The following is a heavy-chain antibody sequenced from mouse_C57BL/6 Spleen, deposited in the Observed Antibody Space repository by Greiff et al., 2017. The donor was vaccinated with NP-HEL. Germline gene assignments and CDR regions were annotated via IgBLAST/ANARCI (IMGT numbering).Heavy chain of an antibody. D-gene: IGHD6-1*01. J-gene: IGHJ3*01. V-gene: IGHV1-82*01. CDR1: GYAFSGSW. Sequence: VQLQQSGPELVRPGASVKISCKASGYAFSGSWMNWVKQRPGKGLEWIGRIYPGDGDTNYDGKFKGKATLTADKSSSTAYMQVSSLTSEDAAVCGCERGLCGAWFGDWGTAILVTV. CDR2: IYPGDGDT. CDR3: ERGLCGAWFGD.